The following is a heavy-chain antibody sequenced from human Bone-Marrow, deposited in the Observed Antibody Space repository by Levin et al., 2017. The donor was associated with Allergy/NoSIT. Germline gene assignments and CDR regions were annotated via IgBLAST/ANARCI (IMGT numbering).Heavy chain of an antibody. CDR3: ATIPMYGGDYYYYGMDV. J-gene: IGHJ6*02. V-gene: IGHV1-69*13. CDR1: GGTFSSYA. D-gene: IGHD2-8*01. Sequence: SVKVSCKASGGTFSSYAISWVRQAPGQGLEWMGGIIPIFGTANYAQKFQGRVTITADESTSTAYMELSSLRSEDTAVYYCATIPMYGGDYYYYGMDVWGQGTTVTVSS. CDR2: IIPIFGTA.